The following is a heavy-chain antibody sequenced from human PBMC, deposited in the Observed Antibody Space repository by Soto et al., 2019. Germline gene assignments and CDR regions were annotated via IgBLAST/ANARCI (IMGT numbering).Heavy chain of an antibody. CDR2: ISGSGGST. Sequence: EVQLLESGGGLVQPGGSLRLSCAASGFTFSSYAMSWVRQAPGKGLEWVSAISGSGGSTYYADSVKGRFTISRHNSKNTLYLQMNSLRAEDTAVYYCAKDPGYNWNDPFNWFDPWGQGTLVTVSS. D-gene: IGHD1-1*01. CDR1: GFTFSSYA. J-gene: IGHJ5*02. V-gene: IGHV3-23*01. CDR3: AKDPGYNWNDPFNWFDP.